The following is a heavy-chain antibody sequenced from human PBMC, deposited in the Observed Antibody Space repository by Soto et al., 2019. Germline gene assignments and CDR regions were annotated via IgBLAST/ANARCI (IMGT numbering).Heavy chain of an antibody. V-gene: IGHV3-23*01. CDR2: ISGSGGST. CDR1: GFTFSSYA. Sequence: GGSLRLSCAASGFTFSSYAMSWVRQAPGKGLEWVSAISGSGGSTYYADSVKGRFTISRDNSKNTLYLQMNSLRAEDTAVYYCARAQVVRGKNYYYGMDVWGQGTTVTVSS. J-gene: IGHJ6*02. CDR3: ARAQVVRGKNYYYGMDV. D-gene: IGHD3-10*01.